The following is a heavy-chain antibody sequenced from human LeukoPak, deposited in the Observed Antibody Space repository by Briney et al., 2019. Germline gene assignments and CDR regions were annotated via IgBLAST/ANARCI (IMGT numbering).Heavy chain of an antibody. CDR3: ARDLDYGDYIDF. J-gene: IGHJ4*02. CDR2: ISSGGLTI. CDR1: GFAFSTYT. D-gene: IGHD4/OR15-4a*01. Sequence: GGSLRLSCVASGFAFSTYTFNWVRQAPGKGLEWLSYISSGGLTIFYADSVKGRFTISRDNTKNAIYLNMTNLRAEDTAVYYCARDLDYGDYIDFWGQGTLVAVSS. V-gene: IGHV3-48*04.